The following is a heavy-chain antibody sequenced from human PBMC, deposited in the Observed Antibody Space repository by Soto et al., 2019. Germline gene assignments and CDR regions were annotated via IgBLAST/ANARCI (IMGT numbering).Heavy chain of an antibody. CDR2: ISSSGNSV. J-gene: IGHJ4*02. CDR3: ARRRYGSGSNDF. D-gene: IGHD3-10*01. Sequence: QVQLVESGGTLVKPGGSLRLSCAASGFTFSDYYMTWIRQAPGKGLEWVSHISSSGNSVDYGDSVRGRFTISRDNAKKSLYLQMNSLTVEDTAVYDCARRRYGSGSNDFWGQGTLVTVSS. V-gene: IGHV3-11*01. CDR1: GFTFSDYY.